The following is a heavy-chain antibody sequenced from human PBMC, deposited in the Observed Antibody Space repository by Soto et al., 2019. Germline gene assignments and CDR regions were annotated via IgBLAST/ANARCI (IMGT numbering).Heavy chain of an antibody. CDR1: GGSISSGGYY. D-gene: IGHD2-21*01. CDR2: IDYSGTT. CDR3: AASCVGCGGFNYYGMDV. J-gene: IGHJ6*02. V-gene: IGHV4-31*03. Sequence: QVQLQESGPGLVKTSQPLSITCTVSGGSISSGGYYWNCIRQHPGKGLEWIGYIDYSGTTYYNPSLKSRVTISVDTSKNQFSRKLSSVPAADTAVYYCAASCVGCGGFNYYGMDVWGQGTTVTVSS.